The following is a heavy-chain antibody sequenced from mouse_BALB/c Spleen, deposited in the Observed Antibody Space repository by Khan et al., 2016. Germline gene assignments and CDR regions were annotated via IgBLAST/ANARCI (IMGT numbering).Heavy chain of an antibody. V-gene: IGHV1-77*01. D-gene: IGHD1-2*01. J-gene: IGHJ4*01. CDR1: GYTFTDYY. CDR3: ARAYYGYFAMDC. Sequence: QVQLQQSGTELPRPGASVKLSCKASGYTFTDYYLHWVKQRTGQGLEWIGEILPGSGSTYYNEKFKGKASLTADTSSSTFYMQLSSLTSRDYAVCFCARAYYGYFAMDCWGPEASVTVSS. CDR2: ILPGSGST.